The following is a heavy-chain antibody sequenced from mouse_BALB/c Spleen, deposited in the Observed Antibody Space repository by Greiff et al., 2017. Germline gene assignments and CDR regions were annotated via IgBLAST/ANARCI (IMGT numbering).Heavy chain of an antibody. CDR1: GYSITSDYA. CDR2: ISYSGST. D-gene: IGHD2-3*01. J-gene: IGHJ2*01. V-gene: IGHV3-2*02. CDR3: ARREFYDGYAFDY. Sequence: EVKLMESGPGLVKPSQSLSLTCTVTGYSITSDYAWNWIRQFPGNKLEWMGYISYSGSTSYNPSLKSRISITRDTSKNQFFLQLNSVTTEDTATYYCARREFYDGYAFDYWGQGTTLTVSS.